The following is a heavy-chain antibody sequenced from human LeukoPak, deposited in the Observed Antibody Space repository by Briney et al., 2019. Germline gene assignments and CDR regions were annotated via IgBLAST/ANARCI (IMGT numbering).Heavy chain of an antibody. V-gene: IGHV3-74*01. D-gene: IGHD6-13*01. J-gene: IGHJ5*02. CDR3: AKSPGISAAVRFDP. CDR2: IKSGGSST. Sequence: PGGSLRLSCAASGFIFSSHWMHWVRQVPGKGLVWVSRIKSGGSSTTYADAVKGRFTISRDNAKNTLYLQMNSLRAEDTAVYYCAKSPGISAAVRFDPWGQGTLVTVSS. CDR1: GFIFSSHW.